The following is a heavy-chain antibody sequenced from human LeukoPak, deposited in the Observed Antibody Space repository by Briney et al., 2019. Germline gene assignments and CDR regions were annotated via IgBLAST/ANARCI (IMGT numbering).Heavy chain of an antibody. CDR3: ARDGSRIAVAGTAYYFDY. CDR1: GGTFSNNP. Sequence: ASVKVSCKASGGTFSNNPISWVRQAPGQGLEWMGEIIPIFGTATYAQKFQGRVTITADTSTSTVYMELRSLRSEDMAVYYCARDGSRIAVAGTAYYFDYWGQGTLVTVSS. J-gene: IGHJ4*02. V-gene: IGHV1-69*06. CDR2: IIPIFGTA. D-gene: IGHD6-19*01.